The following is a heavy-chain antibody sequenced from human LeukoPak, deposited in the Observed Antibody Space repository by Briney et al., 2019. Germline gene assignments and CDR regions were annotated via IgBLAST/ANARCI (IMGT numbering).Heavy chain of an antibody. Sequence: ASVKVSCKASGYTFTDYYIHWVRQAPGQGLEWVGWINPNSGGTNYAPKFQGRVTVTRITSIRTAYMELNSLTSDDTAVYYCASVYSGDDLSQLDYWGQGTLATVSS. CDR2: INPNSGGT. J-gene: IGHJ4*02. V-gene: IGHV1-2*02. D-gene: IGHD5-12*01. CDR3: ASVYSGDDLSQLDY. CDR1: GYTFTDYY.